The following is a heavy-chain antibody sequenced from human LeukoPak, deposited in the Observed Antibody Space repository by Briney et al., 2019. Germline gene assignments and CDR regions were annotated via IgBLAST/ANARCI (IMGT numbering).Heavy chain of an antibody. CDR1: GFTFSSYW. CDR3: ARGTGDFDY. V-gene: IGHV3-7*05. CDR2: IKQDGGER. D-gene: IGHD2-8*02. J-gene: IGHJ4*02. Sequence: GGSLRLSCAASGFTFSSYWMSWVRQAPGKGLEWVATIKQDGGERYNVDSVKGRFTISRDTAKNSLYLQMNTLRAEDTAVYYCARGTGDFDYWGQGTLVTVSS.